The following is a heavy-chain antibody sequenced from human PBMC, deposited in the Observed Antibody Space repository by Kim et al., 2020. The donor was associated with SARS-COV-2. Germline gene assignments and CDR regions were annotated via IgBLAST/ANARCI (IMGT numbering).Heavy chain of an antibody. Sequence: SRKSRVTRSVDTSKNQFSLKLSSVTAADTAVYYCARGHYSSSWYNYGMDVWGQGTTVTVSS. V-gene: IGHV4-34*01. J-gene: IGHJ6*02. D-gene: IGHD6-13*01. CDR3: ARGHYSSSWYNYGMDV.